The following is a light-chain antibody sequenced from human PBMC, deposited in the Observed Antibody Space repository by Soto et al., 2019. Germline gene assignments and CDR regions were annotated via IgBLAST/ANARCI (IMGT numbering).Light chain of an antibody. J-gene: IGLJ2*01. CDR3: QSYDSSLSAVV. Sequence: QSVLTQPPSVSGAPGQRVTISCTGSSSNIGTGYDVHWYQQLPGAAPKLLIYGNNNRPSGVPDRFSGSKSGTSASLAITGLQADDETDYYCQSYDSSLSAVVFGGGTKL. V-gene: IGLV1-40*01. CDR1: SSNIGTGYD. CDR2: GNN.